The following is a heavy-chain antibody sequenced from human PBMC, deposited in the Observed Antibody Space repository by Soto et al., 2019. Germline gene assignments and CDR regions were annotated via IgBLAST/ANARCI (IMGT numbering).Heavy chain of an antibody. V-gene: IGHV3-23*01. CDR1: GFTFSSYA. Sequence: GGSLRLSCAASGFTFSSYAMSWVRQAPGKGLEWVSAISGSGGSTYYADSVKGRFTISRDNSKNTLYLQMNSLRAEDTAVYYCAKDEPYYYDILTGYWSYWGQGTLVPVSS. CDR3: AKDEPYYYDILTGYWSY. CDR2: ISGSGGST. D-gene: IGHD3-9*01. J-gene: IGHJ4*02.